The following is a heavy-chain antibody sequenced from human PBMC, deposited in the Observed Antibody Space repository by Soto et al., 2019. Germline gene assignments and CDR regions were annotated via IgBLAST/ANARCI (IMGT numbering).Heavy chain of an antibody. CDR1: GGTFSSYA. CDR2: IVPMFGIP. D-gene: IGHD6-6*01. Sequence: QVQLVQSGAEVKKPGSSVKVSCKASGGTFSSYAINWVRQAPGQGLEWMGRIVPMFGIPNFAPKFQGRVRPTADRSTTTAYMELSSLRSEDTAVYYCASGPYTSSSGGYYYNYMDVWGKGTTVTVSS. J-gene: IGHJ6*03. V-gene: IGHV1-69*02. CDR3: ASGPYTSSSGGYYYNYMDV.